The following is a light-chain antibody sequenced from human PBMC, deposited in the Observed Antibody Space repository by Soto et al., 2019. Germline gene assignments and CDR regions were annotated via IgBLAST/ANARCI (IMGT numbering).Light chain of an antibody. J-gene: IGKJ2*01. Sequence: EIVMTQSPATLSVSPGERATLSCRASQSVSSNLAWYQQKPGQAPRLLIYGASTRATGIPARFSGSGSGTEFILTISSLQSEDFAVYYCQQYNNWPPEPKMYTFGQGTKLEIK. CDR3: QQYNNWPPEPKMYT. CDR2: GAS. V-gene: IGKV3-15*01. CDR1: QSVSSN.